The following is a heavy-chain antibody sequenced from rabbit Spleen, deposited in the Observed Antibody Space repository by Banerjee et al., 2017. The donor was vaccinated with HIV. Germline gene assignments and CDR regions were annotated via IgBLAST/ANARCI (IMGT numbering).Heavy chain of an antibody. CDR1: GVSFSFNSY. D-gene: IGHD8-1*01. Sequence: QSLEESGGDLVKPGASLTLTCKASGVSFSFNSYMCWVRQAPGKGLEWIACIDIGSSGFTYFASWAIGRFTISKTSSTAVTLQMTSLTAADTATYFCARDSGSSFSSYGMDLWGPGTLVTVS. V-gene: IGHV1S40*01. J-gene: IGHJ6*01. CDR3: ARDSGSSFSSYGMDL. CDR2: IDIGSSGFT.